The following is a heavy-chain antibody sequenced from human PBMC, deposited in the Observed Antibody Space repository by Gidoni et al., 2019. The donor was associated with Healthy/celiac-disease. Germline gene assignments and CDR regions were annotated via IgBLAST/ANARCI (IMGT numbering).Heavy chain of an antibody. Sequence: EVQLVQSGAEVKKPGESLKISCKGSGYSFTSYWTGWVRQMPGKGLEWMGIIYPGDSDTRYSPSFQGQVTISADKSISTAYLQWSSLKASDTAMYYCARRILVVAARGAFDIWGQGTMVTVSS. CDR1: GYSFTSYW. CDR3: ARRILVVAARGAFDI. D-gene: IGHD2-15*01. V-gene: IGHV5-51*01. J-gene: IGHJ3*02. CDR2: IYPGDSDT.